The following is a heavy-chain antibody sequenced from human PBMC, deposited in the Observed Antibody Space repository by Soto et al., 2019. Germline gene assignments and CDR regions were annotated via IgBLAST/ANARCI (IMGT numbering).Heavy chain of an antibody. CDR2: IYYSGST. J-gene: IGHJ4*02. Sequence: SETLSLTCTFSGGSISSYYWIWIRQPPGKGLEWIGYIYYSGSTNYNPSLKSRVTISVDTSKNQFSLKLSSVTAADTAVYYCARHLPGPCSSTSCYVGYDYFDYWGQGTLVTVSS. CDR3: ARHLPGPCSSTSCYVGYDYFDY. V-gene: IGHV4-59*08. D-gene: IGHD2-2*01. CDR1: GGSISSYY.